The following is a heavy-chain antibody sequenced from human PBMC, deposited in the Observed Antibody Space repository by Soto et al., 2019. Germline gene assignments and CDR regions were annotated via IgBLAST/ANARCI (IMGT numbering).Heavy chain of an antibody. J-gene: IGHJ4*02. V-gene: IGHV4-4*07. Sequence: SETLSLTCSVSGGSLNSYWWSWIRQPAGKGLEWIGRVYSSGTTDYTPSLNSRATMSVETSKNQFSLKLTSVTAADTVVYYCARDIGSYAYAEGYWGQGIQVTVSS. D-gene: IGHD2-2*01. CDR2: VYSSGTT. CDR1: GGSLNSYW. CDR3: ARDIGSYAYAEGY.